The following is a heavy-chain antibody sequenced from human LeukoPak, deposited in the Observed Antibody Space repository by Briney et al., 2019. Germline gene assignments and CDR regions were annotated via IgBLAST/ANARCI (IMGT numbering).Heavy chain of an antibody. D-gene: IGHD5-12*01. CDR2: INHSGST. Sequence: PSETLSLTCAVYGGSFSGYYWSWIRQPPGKGLEGIGEINHSGSTNYNPSLKSRVTISVDTSKNQFSLKLSSVTAADTAVYYCARGRSRYSGYDYRWFDPWGQGTLVTVSS. CDR1: GGSFSGYY. CDR3: ARGRSRYSGYDYRWFDP. J-gene: IGHJ5*02. V-gene: IGHV4-34*01.